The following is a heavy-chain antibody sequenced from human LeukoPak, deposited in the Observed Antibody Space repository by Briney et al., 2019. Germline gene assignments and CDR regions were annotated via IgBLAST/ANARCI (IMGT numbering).Heavy chain of an antibody. CDR1: GFTFSDYY. D-gene: IGHD3-22*01. CDR3: AREKAYYYDSSGYYYYYGMDV. V-gene: IGHV3-11*06. Sequence: PGGSLRLSCAASGFTFSDYYMSWIRQAPGKGLEWVSSISSSSSYIYYADSVKGRFTISRDNAKNSLYLQMNSLRAEDTAVYYCAREKAYYYDSSGYYYYYGMDVWGQGTTVTVSS. J-gene: IGHJ6*02. CDR2: ISSSSSYI.